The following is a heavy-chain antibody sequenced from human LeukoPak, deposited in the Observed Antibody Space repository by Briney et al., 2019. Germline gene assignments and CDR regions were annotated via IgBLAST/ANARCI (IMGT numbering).Heavy chain of an antibody. CDR3: TRGPYSTGWFPAAAEYFQH. V-gene: IGHV3-74*03. D-gene: IGHD6-19*01. CDR1: EFSFSTYW. J-gene: IGHJ1*01. Sequence: SGGSLRLSCAASEFSFSTYWMHWVRQTPGKGLEWISRINGDGRSTTYAEAVKGRFTISRDNAKNTLFLQSNSLRAEDTAVYYCTRGPYSTGWFPAAAEYFQHWGQGTLVTVSS. CDR2: INGDGRST.